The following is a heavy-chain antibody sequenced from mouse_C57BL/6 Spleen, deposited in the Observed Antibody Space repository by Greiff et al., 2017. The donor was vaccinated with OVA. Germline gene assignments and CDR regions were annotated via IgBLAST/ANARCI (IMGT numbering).Heavy chain of an antibody. CDR1: GFNIKDYY. CDR3: DRSPYLLYYYGSRGDY. D-gene: IGHD1-1*01. CDR2: IDPEDGET. V-gene: IGHV14-2*01. Sequence: VQLQQSGAELMKPGASVKLSCTASGFNIKDYYMHWVKQRTEQGLEWIGRIDPEDGETKYAPKFQGKATITADTSSNTAYLQLSSLTSEDTAVYYCDRSPYLLYYYGSRGDYWGQGTTLTVSS. J-gene: IGHJ2*01.